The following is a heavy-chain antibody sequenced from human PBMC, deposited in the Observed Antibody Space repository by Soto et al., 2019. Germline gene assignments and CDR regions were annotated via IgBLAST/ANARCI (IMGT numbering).Heavy chain of an antibody. CDR2: IFHSGST. V-gene: IGHV4-4*02. D-gene: IGHD3-22*01. CDR3: ARTGKFYYYDMSGLPFDP. CDR1: GGSISSSNW. J-gene: IGHJ5*02. Sequence: PSETLSLTCAVSGGSISSSNWWSWVRQPPGMGLEWIGEIFHSGSTNYNPSLKSRVTISVDKSKNQFSLNLTSVTAADTAVYYCARTGKFYYYDMSGLPFDPWGPGVLVTVSS.